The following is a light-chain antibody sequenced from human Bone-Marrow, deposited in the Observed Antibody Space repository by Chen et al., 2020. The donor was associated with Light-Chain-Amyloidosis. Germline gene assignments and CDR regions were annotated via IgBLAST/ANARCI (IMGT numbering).Light chain of an antibody. CDR3: QQYNTYSRT. V-gene: IGKV1-5*03. CDR2: KAS. Sequence: DIQVTQSPSTLSASVGDRVTITCRASQSISDWLAWYQQKPGKAPKVLIYKASTLQSGVPSRFSGSGSGTEFTLTINSLQPDDFATYYCQQYNTYSRTFGQGTK. J-gene: IGKJ1*01. CDR1: QSISDW.